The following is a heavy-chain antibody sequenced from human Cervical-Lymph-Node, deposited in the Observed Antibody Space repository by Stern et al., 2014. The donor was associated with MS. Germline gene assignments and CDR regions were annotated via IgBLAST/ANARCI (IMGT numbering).Heavy chain of an antibody. CDR1: GYSFNIYW. D-gene: IGHD3-10*01. CDR2: SYPDDSYA. J-gene: IGHJ6*02. CDR3: ARRGMDV. V-gene: IGHV5-51*01. Sequence: IQLVQSGAEVKKPGESLTISCKGFGYSFNIYWIAWVRQKPGKGMDWRGISYPDDSYAGCSPSVQGQVTFSVDKSISTASLQWSSLKPSDTATYFCARRGMDVWGQGTSVTVSS.